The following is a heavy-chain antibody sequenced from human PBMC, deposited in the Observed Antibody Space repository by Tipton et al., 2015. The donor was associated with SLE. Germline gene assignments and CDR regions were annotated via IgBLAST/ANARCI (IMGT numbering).Heavy chain of an antibody. CDR3: ARRKYYYMDV. Sequence: TLSLTCSVSCDSFYSCNDQWDWLRPSPGKGLEWIGSRFSGGSTYYNPSLKSRVTISVDMSKSQFSLHLNLVTAADTAISYCARRKYYYMDVWGKGATVTVPS. V-gene: IGHV4-39*01. J-gene: IGHJ6*03. CDR2: RFSGGST. CDR1: CDSFYSCNDQ.